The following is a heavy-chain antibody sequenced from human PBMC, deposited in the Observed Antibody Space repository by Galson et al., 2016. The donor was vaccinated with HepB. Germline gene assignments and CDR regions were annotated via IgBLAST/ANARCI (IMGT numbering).Heavy chain of an antibody. Sequence: SLRLSCAAFGFSFSSYAIHWVRQAPGKGLEWVAVISFDANNEDYADYVKGRFTISRDNSKNTLDLQMNGLRDEATAVYYCARDSSGRRFLQGSFYYPGMDVWGQGTTVTVSS. D-gene: IGHD3-3*01. CDR1: GFSFSSYA. CDR2: ISFDANNE. CDR3: ARDSSGRRFLQGSFYYPGMDV. J-gene: IGHJ6*02. V-gene: IGHV3-30*04.